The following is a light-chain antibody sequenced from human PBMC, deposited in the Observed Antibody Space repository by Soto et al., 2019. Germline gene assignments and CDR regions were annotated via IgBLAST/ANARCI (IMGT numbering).Light chain of an antibody. V-gene: IGKV3D-20*02. Sequence: EIVFTPPPGTHSLSPGERATLSCRASQSVRSDYLAWYQQKPGQAPRLHIYGASTRATGIPDRFTGSGSGTDFTLTISSLEPEDFAVYYCQQRSNLPPTFGQGTRLEN. CDR1: QSVRSDY. J-gene: IGKJ5*01. CDR3: QQRSNLPPT. CDR2: GAS.